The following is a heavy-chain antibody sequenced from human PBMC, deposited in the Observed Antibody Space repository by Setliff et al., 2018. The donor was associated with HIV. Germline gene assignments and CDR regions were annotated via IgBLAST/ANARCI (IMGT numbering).Heavy chain of an antibody. V-gene: IGHV3-74*01. CDR1: GFTFSSYW. J-gene: IGHJ4*02. CDR3: ARDKGPYNFWSGYDTHYFDY. Sequence: PGGSLRLSCAASGFTFSSYWMHWVRQVPGKGLVWVSRINSDGSSTSYADSVKGRFTISRDNAKNTLYLQMNSLRAEDTAVYYCARDKGPYNFWSGYDTHYFDYWGQGTLVTVSS. CDR2: INSDGSST. D-gene: IGHD3-3*01.